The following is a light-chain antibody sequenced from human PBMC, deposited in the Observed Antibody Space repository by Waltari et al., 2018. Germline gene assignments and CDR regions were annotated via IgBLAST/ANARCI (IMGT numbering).Light chain of an antibody. Sequence: DIQMTQSPSTLSASVGERVTITCRASQSISSWLAWYQQKPGKAPKRLIYKASSLESGVPSRFSGSGSGTEFTLTISSLQPDDFATYYCQQYNSYSLTFGQGTKVEIK. J-gene: IGKJ1*01. CDR1: QSISSW. CDR3: QQYNSYSLT. V-gene: IGKV1-5*03. CDR2: KAS.